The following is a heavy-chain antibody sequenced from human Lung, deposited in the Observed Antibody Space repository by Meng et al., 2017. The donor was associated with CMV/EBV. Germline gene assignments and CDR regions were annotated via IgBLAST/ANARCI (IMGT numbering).Heavy chain of an antibody. J-gene: IGHJ4*02. D-gene: IGHD3-3*01. CDR1: GFTFSSYA. CDR3: ARDHDYDFWSGFVDD. CDR2: ISSNGGST. Sequence: GEXXTISCAASGFTFSSYAMHWVRQAPGKGLEYVSAISSNGGSTYYADSVKGRFTISRDNSKNTLYLQMGSLRAEDMAVYYCARDHDYDFWSGFVDDLGQGXLVTVSS. V-gene: IGHV3-64*02.